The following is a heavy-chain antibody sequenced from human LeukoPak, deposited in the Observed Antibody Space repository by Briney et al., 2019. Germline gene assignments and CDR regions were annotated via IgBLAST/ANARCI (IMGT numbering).Heavy chain of an antibody. J-gene: IGHJ4*02. CDR2: ISGDAGRT. D-gene: IGHD2-15*01. CDR1: GFTFSSYG. CDR3: ARDDSGFDY. V-gene: IGHV3-23*01. Sequence: GGTLRLSCAASGFTFSSYGMNWVRQAPGKGLEWVSGISGDAGRTYYADSVKGRFTISRDNSKNTLYLQMNSLRAEDTAVYYCARDDSGFDYWGQGTLVTVSS.